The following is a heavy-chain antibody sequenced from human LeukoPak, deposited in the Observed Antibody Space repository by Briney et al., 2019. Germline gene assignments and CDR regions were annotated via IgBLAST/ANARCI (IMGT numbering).Heavy chain of an antibody. CDR1: GYTFTGYY. Sequence: ASVKVSCKASGYTFTGYYMHWVRQAPGQGPEWMGWINPNSGGTNYAQKFQGRVTMTRDTSISTAYMELSRLRSDDTAVYYRARVWGSYHAFDYWGQGTLVTVSS. J-gene: IGHJ4*02. CDR3: ARVWGSYHAFDY. D-gene: IGHD3-16*02. V-gene: IGHV1-2*02. CDR2: INPNSGGT.